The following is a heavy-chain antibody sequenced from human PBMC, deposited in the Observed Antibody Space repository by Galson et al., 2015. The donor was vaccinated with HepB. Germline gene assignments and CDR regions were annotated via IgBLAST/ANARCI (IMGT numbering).Heavy chain of an antibody. V-gene: IGHV1-3*01. CDR1: GYTFTSYA. Sequence: SVKVSCKASGYTFTSYAMHWVRQAPGQRLEWMGWINAGNGNTKYSQKIQGRVTITRDTSASTAYMELSSLRSEDTAVYYCARRGRMPYCSGGSCYSGLPTFDYWGQGTLVTVSS. CDR3: ARRGRMPYCSGGSCYSGLPTFDY. J-gene: IGHJ4*02. D-gene: IGHD2-15*01. CDR2: INAGNGNT.